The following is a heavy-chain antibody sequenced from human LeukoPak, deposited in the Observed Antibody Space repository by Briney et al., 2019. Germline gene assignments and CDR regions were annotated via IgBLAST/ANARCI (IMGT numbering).Heavy chain of an antibody. Sequence: GGSLRLSCAASGSTFSSYWMSWVRQAPGKGLEWVANIKQDGSEKYYVDSVKGRFTISRDNAKNSLYLQMNSLRAEDTAVYYCARAPLGYYFDYWGQGTLVTVSS. V-gene: IGHV3-7*01. CDR1: GSTFSSYW. J-gene: IGHJ4*02. CDR2: IKQDGSEK. CDR3: ARAPLGYYFDY.